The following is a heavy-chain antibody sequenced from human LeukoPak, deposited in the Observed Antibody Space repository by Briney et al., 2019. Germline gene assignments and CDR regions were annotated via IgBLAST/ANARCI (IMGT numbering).Heavy chain of an antibody. Sequence: ASVTVSCKASGYTFTSYDINWVRQATGQGLEWMGWMNPNSGNTGYAQKFQGRVTMTRNTSISTAYMELSSLRSEDTAVYYCARGSSQYSSGWYRGNYYYGMDVWGQGTTVTVSS. D-gene: IGHD6-19*01. V-gene: IGHV1-8*01. CDR3: ARGSSQYSSGWYRGNYYYGMDV. CDR2: MNPNSGNT. CDR1: GYTFTSYD. J-gene: IGHJ6*02.